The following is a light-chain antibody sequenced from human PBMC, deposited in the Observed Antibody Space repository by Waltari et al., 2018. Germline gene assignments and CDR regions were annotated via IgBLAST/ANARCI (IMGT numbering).Light chain of an antibody. CDR2: DDT. J-gene: IGLJ2*01. CDR1: NSGSKS. V-gene: IGLV3-21*02. CDR3: QVWDSRTDHVI. Sequence: YVLTQPPSVSVAPGQTARITFGGSNSGSKSVHWHQQTPGRAPILVVYDDTDRPSGISERFSGSNAGNTATLIISGVEAGDEADYYCQVWDSRTDHVIFGGGTKLTVL.